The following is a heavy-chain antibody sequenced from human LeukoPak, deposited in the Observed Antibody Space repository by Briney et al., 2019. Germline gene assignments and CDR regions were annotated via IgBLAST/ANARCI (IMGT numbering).Heavy chain of an antibody. CDR2: ISESGGST. J-gene: IGHJ3*02. CDR3: ARSPRDSSGSYYSAFDM. V-gene: IGHV3-23*01. CDR1: GFTFSSYA. Sequence: PGGSLRLSCAASGFTFSSYAMSWVRQAPGKGLEWVSTISESGGSTYYADSVKGRFTISRDNSKNTLYLQMNSLRAEDTAVYYCARSPRDSSGSYYSAFDMWGQGTMVTVSA. D-gene: IGHD3-22*01.